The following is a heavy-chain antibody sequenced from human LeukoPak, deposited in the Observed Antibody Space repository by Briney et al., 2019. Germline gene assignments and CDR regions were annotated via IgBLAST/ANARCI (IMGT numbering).Heavy chain of an antibody. CDR1: GYTFTSYG. D-gene: IGHD1-26*01. V-gene: IGHV1-18*01. CDR3: ARDSRGSYWSNWFDP. CDR2: ISAYNGNT. Sequence: GASVKVSCKASGYTFTSYGISWVRQAPGQGLEWMGWISAYNGNTNYAQKLQGRVTMTTDTSTSTDYMELRSLRSDDTAVYYCARDSRGSYWSNWFDPWGRGTLVTVSS. J-gene: IGHJ5*02.